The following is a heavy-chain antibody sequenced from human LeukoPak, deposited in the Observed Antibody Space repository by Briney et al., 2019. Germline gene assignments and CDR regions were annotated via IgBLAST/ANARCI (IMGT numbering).Heavy chain of an antibody. J-gene: IGHJ6*03. Sequence: SETLSLTCTVSGGSISSGGYYWSWIRQHPGKGLEWIGSIYYSGSTYYNPSLKSRVTISLDTSKNQISLNLSSVTAADTAVYYCARDQGSLITVTTYYYYYMDVWGKGTTVTVSS. D-gene: IGHD4-11*01. V-gene: IGHV4-39*07. CDR2: IYYSGST. CDR3: ARDQGSLITVTTYYYYYMDV. CDR1: GGSISSGGYY.